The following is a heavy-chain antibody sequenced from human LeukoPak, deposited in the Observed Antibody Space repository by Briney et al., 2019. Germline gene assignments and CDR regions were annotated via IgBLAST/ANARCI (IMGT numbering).Heavy chain of an antibody. CDR3: ARAGIASSQRWFDP. Sequence: SVKVSCKASGGTFSSYAISWVRQAPGQGLEWKGGIIPVFSTAENAQKFQGRVPITADESTSTAYMELGSLRSEDTVVYYCARAGIASSQRWFDPWGQGTLVTVSS. V-gene: IGHV1-69*01. CDR1: GGTFSSYA. D-gene: IGHD6-13*01. CDR2: IIPVFSTA. J-gene: IGHJ5*02.